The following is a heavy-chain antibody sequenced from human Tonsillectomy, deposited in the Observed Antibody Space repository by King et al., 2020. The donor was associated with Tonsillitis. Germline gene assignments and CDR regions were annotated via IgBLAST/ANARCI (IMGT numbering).Heavy chain of an antibody. CDR1: GGSIRSYY. V-gene: IGHV4-59*01. CDR3: ARHIGASRAFDI. CDR2: TYYSGST. J-gene: IGHJ3*02. Sequence: QLQESGPGLVKPSETLSLTCTVSGGSIRSYYWSWIRQPPGKGLEWIGYTYYSGSTNYNPSPKSRVTISVDTSKNQFSLKVTSVTAADTAVYYCARHIGASRAFDIWGQGTMVAVSS. D-gene: IGHD3-3*01.